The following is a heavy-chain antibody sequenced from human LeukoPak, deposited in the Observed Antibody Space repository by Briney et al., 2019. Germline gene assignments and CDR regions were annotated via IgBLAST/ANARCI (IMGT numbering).Heavy chain of an antibody. D-gene: IGHD3-22*01. V-gene: IGHV3-30-3*01. CDR2: ISYDGSNK. CDR3: AKDLYYYDSSGYWFDAFDI. Sequence: PGRSLRLSCAASGFTFSSYAMHWVRQAPGKGLEWVAVISYDGSNKYYADSVKGRFTISRDNSKNTLYLQMNSLRAEDTAVYYCAKDLYYYDSSGYWFDAFDIWGQGTMVTVSS. J-gene: IGHJ3*02. CDR1: GFTFSSYA.